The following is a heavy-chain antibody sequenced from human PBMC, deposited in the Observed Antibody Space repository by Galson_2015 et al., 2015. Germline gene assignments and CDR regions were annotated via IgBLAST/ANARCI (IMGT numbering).Heavy chain of an antibody. J-gene: IGHJ4*02. V-gene: IGHV5-10-1*01. CDR1: GSSFTNYW. Sequence: QSGAEVKKPGESLRISCKGSGSSFTNYWISWVRQMPGKGLEWMGRIDPSDSYTNYSPSLQGHVTISADKSISTAYLQWSSLKASDTAMYYCARLAYCSGGKCYPDYWGQGTPVTVSS. CDR3: ARLAYCSGGKCYPDY. D-gene: IGHD2-15*01. CDR2: IDPSDSYT.